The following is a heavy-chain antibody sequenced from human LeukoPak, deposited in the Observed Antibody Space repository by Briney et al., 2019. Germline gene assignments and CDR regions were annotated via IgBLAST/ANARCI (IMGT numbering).Heavy chain of an antibody. V-gene: IGHV1-8*03. J-gene: IGHJ5*02. Sequence: ASVKVSCKASGYTFTSYDINWVRQATGQGLEWMGWMNPNSGNTGYAQKFQGRVTITRNTSISTAYMELSSLRSEDTAVYYCARALPCTGPTGRRWFDPWGQGTLVTVSS. CDR3: ARALPCTGPTGRRWFDP. D-gene: IGHD1-14*01. CDR1: GYTFTSYD. CDR2: MNPNSGNT.